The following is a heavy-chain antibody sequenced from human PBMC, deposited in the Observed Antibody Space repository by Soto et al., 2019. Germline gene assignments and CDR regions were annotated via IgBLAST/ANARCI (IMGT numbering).Heavy chain of an antibody. CDR2: IYYSGST. V-gene: IGHV4-30-4*01. CDR3: ARDLAISGTRYYYYGMDV. CDR1: GGSISSGDYY. D-gene: IGHD3-10*01. J-gene: IGHJ6*02. Sequence: QVQLQESGPGLVKPSQTLSLTCTVSGGSISSGDYYWSWIRQPPVKGLEWIGYIYYSGSTYYNPSLKSRVTLSVDTSKNQFSLKLSSVTAAETAVYYCARDLAISGTRYYYYGMDVWGQGTTVTVSS.